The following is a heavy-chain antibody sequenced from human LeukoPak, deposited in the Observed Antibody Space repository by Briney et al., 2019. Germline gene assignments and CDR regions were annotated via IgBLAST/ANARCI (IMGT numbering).Heavy chain of an antibody. CDR3: AKYRLLWFGESSYFDY. J-gene: IGHJ4*02. Sequence: GGSLRLSCAASGFTFSSYAMSWVRQAPGKGLEWVSAISGSGGSTYYADSVKGRFTISRDNSKNTLYLQMNSLRAEDTAVYYCAKYRLLWFGESSYFDYWGQGTLVTVSS. D-gene: IGHD3-10*01. V-gene: IGHV3-23*01. CDR1: GFTFSSYA. CDR2: ISGSGGST.